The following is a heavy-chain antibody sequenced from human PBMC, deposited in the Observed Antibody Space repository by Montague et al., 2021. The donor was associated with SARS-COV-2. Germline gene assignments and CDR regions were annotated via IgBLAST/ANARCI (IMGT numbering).Heavy chain of an antibody. CDR2: IYTSGST. D-gene: IGHD1-14*01. CDR1: GDSIRSGTYY. V-gene: IGHV4-61*02. J-gene: IGHJ3*02. CDR3: ARGSFGMGAFDI. Sequence: TLSLTCTVSGDSIRSGTYYWNWVRQPAGKGLEWIGRIYTSGSTNYNPSLKSRVTMSVDTSKNQFSLRLSSVTAADTAVYYCARGSFGMGAFDIWGQGTMVTVSS.